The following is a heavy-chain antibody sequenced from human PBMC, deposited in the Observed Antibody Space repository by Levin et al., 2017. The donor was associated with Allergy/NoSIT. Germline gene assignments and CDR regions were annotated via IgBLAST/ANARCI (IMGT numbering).Heavy chain of an antibody. CDR3: AKRGDRNYFDY. D-gene: IGHD1-14*01. CDR2: ISWNSGSI. J-gene: IGHJ4*02. V-gene: IGHV3-9*01. CDR1: GFTFDDYA. Sequence: GGSLRLSCAASGFTFDDYAMHWVRQAPGKGLEWVSGISWNSGSIGYADSVKGRFTISRDNAKNSLYLQMNSLRAEDTALYYCAKRGDRNYFDYWGQGTLVTVSS.